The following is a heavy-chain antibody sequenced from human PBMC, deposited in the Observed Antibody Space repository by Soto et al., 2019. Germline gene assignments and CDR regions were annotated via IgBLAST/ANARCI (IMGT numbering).Heavy chain of an antibody. D-gene: IGHD3-22*01. CDR3: GHYDSLGHYRDF. V-gene: IGHV3-7*05. CDR1: GFTFSNYW. CDR2: INEDGSGT. Sequence: DVHLEESGGGLVQPGGSLRLSCAASGFTFSNYWMSWLRQAPGKGLEWVANINEDGSGTFYVDSVKGRFTVSRDNTKSSLYLQMNSLRAEDTAVYFCGHYDSLGHYRDFWGQGTLVTVSS. J-gene: IGHJ4*02.